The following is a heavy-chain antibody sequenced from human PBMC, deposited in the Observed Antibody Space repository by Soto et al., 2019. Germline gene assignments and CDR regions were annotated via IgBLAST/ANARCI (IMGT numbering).Heavy chain of an antibody. CDR2: IYCSGST. V-gene: IGHV4-30-4*01. J-gene: IGHJ4*02. D-gene: IGHD1-26*01. CDR1: GGAIISGDYY. Sequence: SETLSLTCTVSGGAIISGDYYFICIRQPPGKGLELIGYIYCSGSTYYNPSLKSRVTISVDTSKNQFSLKLSSVTAADTAVYYCASARELQPFDYWGQGTLVTVSS. CDR3: ASARELQPFDY.